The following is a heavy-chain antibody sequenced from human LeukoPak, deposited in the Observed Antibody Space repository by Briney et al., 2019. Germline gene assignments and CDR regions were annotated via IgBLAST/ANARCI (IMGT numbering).Heavy chain of an antibody. J-gene: IGHJ4*02. Sequence: GGSLRLSCAASGFTFSNYAMHWVRQAPGKGLEYVAAISSNGGSTYYANSVKGRFTISRDNAKNSLYLQMNSLRAEDTAVYYCARAPYYDFWSGYNYFDYWGQGTLVTVSS. CDR2: ISSNGGST. V-gene: IGHV3-64*01. CDR1: GFTFSNYA. D-gene: IGHD3-3*01. CDR3: ARAPYYDFWSGYNYFDY.